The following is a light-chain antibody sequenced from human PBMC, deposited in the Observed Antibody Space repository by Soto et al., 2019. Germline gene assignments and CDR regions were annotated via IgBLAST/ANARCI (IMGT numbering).Light chain of an antibody. CDR2: GAS. V-gene: IGKV3-20*01. CDR3: QQYGNSRA. CDR1: QSVSSSY. Sequence: ENVLTQSPGTLSLSPGERATLSCRASQSVSSSYLAWYQQKPGQAPRLLIYGASSRATGIPDRFSGSGSGTDFSITISRLEPEDFAVYYCQQYGNSRAFGQGTKVEIK. J-gene: IGKJ1*01.